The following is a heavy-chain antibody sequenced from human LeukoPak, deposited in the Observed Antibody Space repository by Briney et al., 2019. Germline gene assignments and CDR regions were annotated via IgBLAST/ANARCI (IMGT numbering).Heavy chain of an antibody. CDR2: IYYSGST. J-gene: IGHJ5*02. Sequence: SETLSLTCTVSGGSISSGGYYWSWIRQHPGKGLEWVGYIYYSGSTYYNPSLKSRVTISVDTSKNQFSLKLSSVTAADTAVYYCARDHVGWFDPWGQGTLVTVSS. CDR3: ARDHVGWFDP. V-gene: IGHV4-31*03. CDR1: GGSISSGGYY.